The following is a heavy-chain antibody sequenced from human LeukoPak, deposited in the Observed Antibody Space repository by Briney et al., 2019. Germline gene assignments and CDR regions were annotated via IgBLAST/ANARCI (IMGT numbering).Heavy chain of an antibody. Sequence: GGSLRLSCEASGFTFTTYSMTWVRQAPGKGLEWVSIISSGSSAIFSADALKGRFTISRDNAKNSLYLQMNSLRAEDTAVYYCARGDIVVVPAATDYWGQGTLVTVSS. J-gene: IGHJ4*02. V-gene: IGHV3-21*01. D-gene: IGHD2-2*01. CDR2: ISSGSSAI. CDR1: GFTFTTYS. CDR3: ARGDIVVVPAATDY.